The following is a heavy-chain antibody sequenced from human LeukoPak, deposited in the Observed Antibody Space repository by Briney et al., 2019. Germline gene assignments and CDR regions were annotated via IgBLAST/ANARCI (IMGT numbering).Heavy chain of an antibody. CDR2: IIPIFGTA. CDR3: AIPRQAKQQRPFDY. J-gene: IGHJ4*02. CDR1: GGTFSSYA. Sequence: SVTVSCKASGGTFSSYAISWVRQAPGQGLEWMGGIIPIFGTANYAQKFQGRVTITADESTSTAYMELSSLRSEDTAVYYCAIPRQAKQQRPFDYWGQGTLVTVSS. D-gene: IGHD6-13*01. V-gene: IGHV1-69*13.